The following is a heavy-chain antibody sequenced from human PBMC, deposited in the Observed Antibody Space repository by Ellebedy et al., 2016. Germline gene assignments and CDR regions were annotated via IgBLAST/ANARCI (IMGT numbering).Heavy chain of an antibody. CDR3: TTVYRYNYDSV. V-gene: IGHV3-15*01. D-gene: IGHD5-18*01. J-gene: IGHJ4*02. CDR2: IKSKTDGGAA. Sequence: GESLKISCAASGFTFSNAWMNLVRQAPGKGLEWVCRIKSKTDGGAADYAAPVKGRFTISRDDSKNTLFLQMNSLKTEDTAVYFCTTVYRYNYDSVWGQGTLVTVSS. CDR1: GFTFSNAW.